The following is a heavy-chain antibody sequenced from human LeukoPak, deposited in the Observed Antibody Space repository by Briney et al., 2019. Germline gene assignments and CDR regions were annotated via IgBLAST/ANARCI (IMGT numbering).Heavy chain of an antibody. D-gene: IGHD5-18*01. J-gene: IGHJ4*02. V-gene: IGHV3-74*01. CDR3: ARVPDFGQLRYQVIPYYFDY. CDR1: GFTFSSYW. CDR2: INSDGSST. Sequence: GGSLRLSCAASGFTFSSYWMHWVRQAPGKGLVWVSRINSDGSSTSYADSVKGRFTISRDNAKNSLYLQMNSLRDEDTAVYYCARVPDFGQLRYQVIPYYFDYWGQGTLVTVSS.